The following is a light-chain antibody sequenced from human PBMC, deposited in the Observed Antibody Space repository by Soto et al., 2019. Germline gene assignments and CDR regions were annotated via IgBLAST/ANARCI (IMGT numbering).Light chain of an antibody. Sequence: DIQMTQSPSSLFASVGDRVTITCQASQDISNYLNWYQQKPGKAPKLLIYDASNLETGVPSRFSRSGSGTDFTFTISSLQPEDIATYYCQQYDNLPWTFGQGTKVEIK. CDR2: DAS. CDR3: QQYDNLPWT. J-gene: IGKJ1*01. CDR1: QDISNY. V-gene: IGKV1-33*01.